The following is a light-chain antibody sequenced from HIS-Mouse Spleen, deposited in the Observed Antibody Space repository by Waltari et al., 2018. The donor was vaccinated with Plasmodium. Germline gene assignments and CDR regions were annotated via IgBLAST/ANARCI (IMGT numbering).Light chain of an antibody. CDR3: QVWDSSTV. CDR2: RDS. CDR1: NIGSKN. J-gene: IGLJ3*02. Sequence: SYELTQPLSVSVALGQTARITCGGTNIGSKNVHWYPQKPGQAPVLVIYRDSNRPSGIPERFSGSNSGNTATLTISRAQAGDEADYYCQVWDSSTVFGGGTKLTVL. V-gene: IGLV3-9*01.